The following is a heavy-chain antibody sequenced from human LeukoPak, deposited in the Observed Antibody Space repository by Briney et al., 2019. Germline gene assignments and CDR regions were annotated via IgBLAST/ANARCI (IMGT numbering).Heavy chain of an antibody. CDR2: IGAYNGNT. V-gene: IGHV1-18*01. CDR1: GYTFTSYD. D-gene: IGHD2-15*01. CDR3: ARTYCSGGSCYGELDY. Sequence: ASVKVSCKASGYTFTSYDISWVRQAPGQGLEWMGWIGAYNGNTNYAQKLQGRVTMTTDTSTSTAYMELRSLRSDDTAVYYCARTYCSGGSCYGELDYWGQGTLVTVSS. J-gene: IGHJ4*02.